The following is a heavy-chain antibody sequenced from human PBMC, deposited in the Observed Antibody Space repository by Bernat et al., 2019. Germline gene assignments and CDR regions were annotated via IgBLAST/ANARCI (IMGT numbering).Heavy chain of an antibody. CDR1: GVTVSSNY. V-gene: IGHV3-53*05. CDR3: AKDDDPTYYYDSSAPPDY. Sequence: EVQLVETGGGLIQPGGSLRLSCAASGVTVSSNYMSWARQAPGKGLEWVSVIYKNGGTKYADSVKGRFTISRDNSKNTLYLQMNSLRAEDTAVYYCAKDDDPTYYYDSSAPPDYWGQGTLVTVSS. D-gene: IGHD3-22*01. J-gene: IGHJ4*02. CDR2: IYKNGGT.